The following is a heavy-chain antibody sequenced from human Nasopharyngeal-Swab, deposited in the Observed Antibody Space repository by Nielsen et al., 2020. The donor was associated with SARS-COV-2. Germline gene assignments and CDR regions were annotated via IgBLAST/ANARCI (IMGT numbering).Heavy chain of an antibody. CDR2: ISGGSDST. V-gene: IGHV3-23*01. CDR1: GFTFSNFA. CDR3: AKDRDSGDDSDDYYHYYGMDV. Sequence: GESLKISCAASGFTFSNFAMSWVRQAPGKGLERVSVISGGSDSTYYADSVKGRFTISRDNSKNTVNLQMNSLRVEDTAIYYCAKDRDSGDDSDDYYHYYGMDVWGQGTTVTVFS. D-gene: IGHD5-12*01. J-gene: IGHJ6*02.